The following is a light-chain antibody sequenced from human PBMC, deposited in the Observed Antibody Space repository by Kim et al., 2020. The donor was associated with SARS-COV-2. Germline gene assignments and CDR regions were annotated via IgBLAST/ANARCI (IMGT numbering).Light chain of an antibody. CDR3: QQYSGYHT. J-gene: IGKJ2*01. V-gene: IGKV1-5*03. CDR1: QSISNW. Sequence: LSASGGDRVTITCRASQSISNWLAWYQQKPGKAPKVLIYKASYLSSGVPSRFSGSRSETEFTLTISSLQPDDFATYYCQQYSGYHTFGQGTKLEI. CDR2: KAS.